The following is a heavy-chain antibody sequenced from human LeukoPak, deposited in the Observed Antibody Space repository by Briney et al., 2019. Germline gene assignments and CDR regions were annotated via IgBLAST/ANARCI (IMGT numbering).Heavy chain of an antibody. D-gene: IGHD3-16*02. V-gene: IGHV1-69*04. CDR1: GGTFSSYA. CDR3: NMITFGGVIVNY. CDR2: IIPILGIA. Sequence: SVKVSCKASGGTFSSYAISRVRQAPGQGLEWMGRIIPILGIANYAQKFQGRVTITADKSTSAAYMELSSLRSEDTAVYYCNMITFGGVIVNYWGQGTLVTVSS. J-gene: IGHJ4*02.